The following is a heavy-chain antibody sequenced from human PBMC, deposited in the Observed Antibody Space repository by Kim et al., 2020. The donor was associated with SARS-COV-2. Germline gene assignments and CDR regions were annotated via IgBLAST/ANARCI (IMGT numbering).Heavy chain of an antibody. Sequence: TPSLKSRVTISVDTSKNQFSLKLSSVTAADTAVYYCARSLDYSNYAWFDPWGQGTLVTVSS. CDR3: ARSLDYSNYAWFDP. V-gene: IGHV4-4*09. J-gene: IGHJ5*02. D-gene: IGHD4-4*01.